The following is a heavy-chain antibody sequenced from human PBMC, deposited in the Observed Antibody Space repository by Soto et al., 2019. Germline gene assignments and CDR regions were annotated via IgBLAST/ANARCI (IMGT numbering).Heavy chain of an antibody. CDR2: IYRSGST. V-gene: IGHV4-4*02. CDR3: ARAVVVVAATEYYFDY. Sequence: PSETLSLTCAVSGGSISSSNWWSWVRQPPGKGLEWIGEIYRSGSTNYNPSLKSRVTISVDKSKNQFSLKLSSVTAADTAVYYCARAVVVVAATEYYFDYWGQGTLVTVSS. J-gene: IGHJ4*02. CDR1: GGSISSSNW. D-gene: IGHD2-15*01.